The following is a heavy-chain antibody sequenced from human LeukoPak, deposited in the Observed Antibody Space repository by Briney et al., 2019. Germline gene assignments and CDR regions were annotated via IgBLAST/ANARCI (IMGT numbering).Heavy chain of an antibody. CDR1: GFTCSSFH. J-gene: IGHJ4*02. CDR2: ISSSSSTI. CDR3: ARHRYYGSSRYSQYYFDC. V-gene: IGHV3-48*01. Sequence: PGGSLRLSCAGYGFTCSSFHMRRHRQAPGKGLEWVSYISSSSSTIYYADSVKGRFTISRDNAKNSLYLQMNSLSAEDTAVYCCARHRYYGSSRYSQYYFDCWGQGTLVTVSS. D-gene: IGHD3-22*01.